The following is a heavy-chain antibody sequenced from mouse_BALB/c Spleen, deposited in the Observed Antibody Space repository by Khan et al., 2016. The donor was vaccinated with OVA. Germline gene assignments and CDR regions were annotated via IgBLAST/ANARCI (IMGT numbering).Heavy chain of an antibody. D-gene: IGHD2-12*01. Sequence: QIQLVQSGPELKKPGETVRISCKASGYTFTTAGMQWVQKMPGKGLKWIGWINTHSGVPKYAEDFKGRVAFSLETSASTAYLQITNLKNEDTATSCCASGDSDDWYLDVWGQGTTVTVSS. CDR2: INTHSGVP. J-gene: IGHJ1*01. CDR1: GYTFTTAG. V-gene: IGHV9-4*02. CDR3: ASGDSDDWYLDV.